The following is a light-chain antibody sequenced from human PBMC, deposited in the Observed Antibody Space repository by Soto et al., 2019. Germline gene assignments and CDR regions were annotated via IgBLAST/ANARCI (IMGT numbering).Light chain of an antibody. CDR2: RNN. V-gene: IGLV1-47*01. CDR3: AAWDDILSGVV. Sequence: QTVVTQPPSASGTPGQRVTISCSGSTSNIGSNYVYWYQQLPGTAPKLLIYRNNQRPSGVPDRFSGSKSGTSASLAISGLRSEDEADYYCAAWDDILSGVVFGGGTKVTVL. J-gene: IGLJ3*02. CDR1: TSNIGSNY.